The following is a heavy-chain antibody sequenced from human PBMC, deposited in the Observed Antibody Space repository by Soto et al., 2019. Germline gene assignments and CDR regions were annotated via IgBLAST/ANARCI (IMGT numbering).Heavy chain of an antibody. Sequence: SDTLTLTCTVTRHSIFGYYWNWIRQASGKGPEWIGYVYYTGSTNYNPSLESRVTMSTDTSKNQVSLELRSMTAADSALYYCARGFYDARGYSFKFDSLVQGTQVT. J-gene: IGHJ4*02. V-gene: IGHV4-59*01. CDR1: RHSIFGYY. CDR2: VYYTGST. CDR3: ARGFYDARGYSFKFDS. D-gene: IGHD3-22*01.